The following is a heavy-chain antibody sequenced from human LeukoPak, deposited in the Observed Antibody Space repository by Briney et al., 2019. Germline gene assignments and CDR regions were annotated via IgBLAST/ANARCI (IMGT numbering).Heavy chain of an antibody. CDR2: INPSGGST. Sequence: ASVRVSCKASGYTFTSYYMHWVRQAPGQGLEWMGIINPSGGSTSYAQKFQGRVTMTRDTSTSTVYMELSSLRSEDTAVYYCARDLGTYYYDSSGYHRDAFDIWGQGTMVTVSS. CDR1: GYTFTSYY. D-gene: IGHD3-22*01. J-gene: IGHJ3*02. V-gene: IGHV1-46*01. CDR3: ARDLGTYYYDSSGYHRDAFDI.